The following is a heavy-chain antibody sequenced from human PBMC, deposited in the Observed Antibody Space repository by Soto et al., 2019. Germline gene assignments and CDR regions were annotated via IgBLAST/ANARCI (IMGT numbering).Heavy chain of an antibody. Sequence: QVQLQESGPGLVKPSETLSLTCRVPGGSIRSHNWSWIRQPPGKGLGWIGCMYYSAMTEYNPSLKSRVTNSADTSNYKVAVRLTSVTAADTAVYCCARHLFESWKGYTYYFFVDVWGKGTAVSVSS. V-gene: IGHV4-59*08. CDR2: MYYSAMT. J-gene: IGHJ6*03. D-gene: IGHD3-3*01. CDR3: ARHLFESWKGYTYYFFVDV. CDR1: GGSIRSHN.